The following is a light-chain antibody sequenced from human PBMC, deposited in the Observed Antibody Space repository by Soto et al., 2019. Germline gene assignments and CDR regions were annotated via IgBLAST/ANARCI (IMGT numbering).Light chain of an antibody. CDR1: ISDVGGYNY. CDR3: SSYAGSNMV. J-gene: IGLJ2*01. V-gene: IGLV2-8*01. CDR2: EVS. Sequence: QSALTQPASASGSPGQSVTISCTGTISDVGGYNYVSWYQQHPDKAPKLMIYEVSKRPSGVPDRFSGSKSGNTASLTVSGLQTEDEADYYCSSYAGSNMVFGGGTKLTVL.